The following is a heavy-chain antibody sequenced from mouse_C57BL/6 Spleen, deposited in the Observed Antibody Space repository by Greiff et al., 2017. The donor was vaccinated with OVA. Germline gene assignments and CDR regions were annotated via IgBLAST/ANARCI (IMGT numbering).Heavy chain of an antibody. CDR1: GYTFTSYW. CDR3: ARHPYYYGSSPAWFAY. Sequence: VQLQQPGAELVKPGASVKMSCKASGYTFTSYWITWVKQRPGQGLEWIGDIYPGSSSTNYNEKFKSKATLTVDTSFSTAYMQLISLTSEASAVYYCARHPYYYGSSPAWFAYWGQGTLVTVSA. CDR2: IYPGSSST. D-gene: IGHD1-1*01. V-gene: IGHV1-55*01. J-gene: IGHJ3*01.